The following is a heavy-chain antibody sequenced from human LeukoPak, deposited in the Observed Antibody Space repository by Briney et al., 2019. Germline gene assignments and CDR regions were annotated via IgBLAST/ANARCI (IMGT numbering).Heavy chain of an antibody. J-gene: IGHJ6*03. CDR2: MHTSGSV. V-gene: IGHV4-4*07. Sequence: PSETLSLTCTVSGGSISRYYWTWIRQPAGKGLEWIGRMHTSGSVNYNPSLKSRVTMSADTSKNQFSLNLNTVTAADTAVYYCARLPDPYGGDSKYYYYMDVWGKGTTVTDFS. CDR1: GGSISRYY. CDR3: ARLPDPYGGDSKYYYYMDV. D-gene: IGHD4-23*01.